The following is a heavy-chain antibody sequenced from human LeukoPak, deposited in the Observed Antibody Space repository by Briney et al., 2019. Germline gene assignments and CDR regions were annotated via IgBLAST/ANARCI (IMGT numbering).Heavy chain of an antibody. CDR3: ARQYSSGWYYFDY. Sequence: PGGSLRLSCAASGFTFSSYSMNWVRQAPGKGLEWMGIIYPGDSDTRYSPSFQGQVTISADKSISTAYLQWSSLKASDTAMYYCARQYSSGWYYFDYWGQGTLVTVSS. D-gene: IGHD6-19*01. J-gene: IGHJ4*02. V-gene: IGHV5-51*01. CDR1: GFTFSSYS. CDR2: IYPGDSDT.